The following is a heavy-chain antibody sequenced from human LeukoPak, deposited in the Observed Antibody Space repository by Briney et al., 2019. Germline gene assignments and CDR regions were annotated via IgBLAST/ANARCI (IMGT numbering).Heavy chain of an antibody. CDR2: IKSETDGETI. J-gene: IGHJ4*02. CDR3: TTDALSVGGFGGLTPYFDN. Sequence: PGGSLRLSCAVSGFTFSNAWMNWVRQAPGKGLEWVGRIKSETDGETIDYAAPVKGRFIMSRDDSKNTLYLQMNNLKYDDTGVYYCTTDALSVGGFGGLTPYFDNWGQGTLVTVSS. CDR1: GFTFSNAW. V-gene: IGHV3-15*01. D-gene: IGHD3-10*01.